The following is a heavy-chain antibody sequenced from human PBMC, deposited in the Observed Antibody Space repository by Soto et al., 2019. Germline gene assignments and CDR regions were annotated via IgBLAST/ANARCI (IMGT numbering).Heavy chain of an antibody. CDR2: INAGNGNT. Sequence: QVQLVQSGAEVKKPGASVKVSCKASGYTFTSYAMHWVRQAPGQRLEWMGWINAGNGNTKYSQKFQGRVTITRDTSAITAYMELSSLRSEDRAVYYCARALITYYYGSGCYSRGKFDYWGQGTLVTVSS. D-gene: IGHD3-10*01. CDR3: ARALITYYYGSGCYSRGKFDY. V-gene: IGHV1-3*01. CDR1: GYTFTSYA. J-gene: IGHJ4*02.